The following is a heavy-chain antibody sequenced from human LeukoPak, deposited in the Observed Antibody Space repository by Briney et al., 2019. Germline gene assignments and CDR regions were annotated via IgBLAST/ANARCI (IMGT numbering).Heavy chain of an antibody. Sequence: QPGGSLRLSCAASGFTFSSYSMNWVRQAPGKGLEWVSYISSSSSTIYYADSVKGRFTISRDNAKNSLYLQMNSLRAEDTAVYYCARDYYDSSGYYYGGHWGQGTLVTVSS. CDR3: ARDYYDSSGYYYGGH. CDR1: GFTFSSYS. CDR2: ISSSSSTI. J-gene: IGHJ4*02. V-gene: IGHV3-48*04. D-gene: IGHD3-22*01.